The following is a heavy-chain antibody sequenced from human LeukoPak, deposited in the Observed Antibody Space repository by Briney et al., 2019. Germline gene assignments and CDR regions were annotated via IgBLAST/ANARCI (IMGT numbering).Heavy chain of an antibody. CDR2: INHSGST. CDR3: ARGVVTAHYGMDV. V-gene: IGHV4-34*01. CDR1: GGSFSGYY. J-gene: IGHJ6*02. D-gene: IGHD2-21*02. Sequence: PSETLSLTCAVYGGSFSGYYWSWIRQPPGKGLEWIGEINHSGSTNYIPSLKSRVTISVDTSKNQFSLKLSSVTAADTAVYYCARGVVTAHYGMDVWGQGTTVTVSS.